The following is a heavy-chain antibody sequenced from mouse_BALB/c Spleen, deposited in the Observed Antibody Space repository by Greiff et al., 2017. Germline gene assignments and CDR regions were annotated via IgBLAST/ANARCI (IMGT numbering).Heavy chain of an antibody. Sequence: QGQLKQPGAELVKPGTSVKLSCKASGYNFTSYWINWVKLRPGQGLEWIGDIYPGSGSTNYNEKFKSKATLTVDTSSSTAYMQLSSLASEDSALYYCARSGDYDVCAMDYWGQGTSVTVSS. CDR1: GYNFTSYW. CDR2: IYPGSGST. V-gene: IGHV1-55*01. D-gene: IGHD2-4*01. CDR3: ARSGDYDVCAMDY. J-gene: IGHJ4*01.